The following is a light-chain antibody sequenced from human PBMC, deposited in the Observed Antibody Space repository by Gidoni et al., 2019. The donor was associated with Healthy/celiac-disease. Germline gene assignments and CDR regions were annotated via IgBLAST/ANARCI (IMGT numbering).Light chain of an antibody. J-gene: IGKJ2*01. V-gene: IGKV3-20*01. Sequence: EIVLTQSPGTLSLSPGERATLSCRASQIVSSSYLAWYQQKPGQAPRLLIYGASSRATGIPDRFSGSGSGTDFTLTISRLEPEDFAVYYCQQYGSSPRVTFXQXTKLEIK. CDR2: GAS. CDR3: QQYGSSPRVT. CDR1: QIVSSSY.